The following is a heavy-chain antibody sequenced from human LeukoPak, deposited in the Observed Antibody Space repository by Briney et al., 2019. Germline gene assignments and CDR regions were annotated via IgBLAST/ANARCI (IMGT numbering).Heavy chain of an antibody. J-gene: IGHJ4*02. D-gene: IGHD3-9*01. CDR1: GFTFSSYA. CDR2: ITGSGGST. Sequence: PGGSLRLSCAASGFTFSSYAMSWVRQAPGKGLEWVSAITGSGGSTYYADSVKGRFTISRDNSKNTLYLQMNSLRAEDTAVYYCAKVNYDILTGYVPFDYWGQGTGVPVSS. CDR3: AKVNYDILTGYVPFDY. V-gene: IGHV3-23*01.